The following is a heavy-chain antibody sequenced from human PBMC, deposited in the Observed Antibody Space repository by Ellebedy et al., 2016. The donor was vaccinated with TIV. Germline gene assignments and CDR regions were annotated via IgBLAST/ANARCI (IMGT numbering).Heavy chain of an antibody. D-gene: IGHD5-18*01. CDR2: MKSKTDGGAA. J-gene: IGHJ4*02. Sequence: PGGSLRLSCAASGFTFSNAWMNWVRQAPGKGLEWVGRMKSKTDGGAADYAAPVKGRFTISRDASKNTLYLQMNRLKTEDTAVYFCTTVYRYNYNSVWGQGTLVTVSS. CDR1: GFTFSNAW. V-gene: IGHV3-15*01. CDR3: TTVYRYNYNSV.